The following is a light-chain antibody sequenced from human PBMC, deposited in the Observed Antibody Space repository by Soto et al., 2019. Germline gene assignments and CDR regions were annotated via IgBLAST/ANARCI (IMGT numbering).Light chain of an antibody. CDR2: DVN. J-gene: IGLJ2*01. Sequence: HSALTQPRSVSGSPGQSVTISCTGASGDIGGYNYVSWYQHHPGKAPKLIIFDVNKRPSGVPDRFSGSKSGNTASLTISGLQPEDEADYYCCSYAGSSLVFGGGTKLTVL. V-gene: IGLV2-11*01. CDR3: CSYAGSSLV. CDR1: SGDIGGYNY.